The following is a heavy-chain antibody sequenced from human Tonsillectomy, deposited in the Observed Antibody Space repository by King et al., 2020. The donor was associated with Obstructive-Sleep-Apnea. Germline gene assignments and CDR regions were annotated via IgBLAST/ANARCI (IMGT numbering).Heavy chain of an antibody. J-gene: IGHJ4*02. CDR2: ISSSGDTM. V-gene: IGHV3-11*01. Sequence: VQLVESGGGLVKPGGSLRLSCAASGFTFSDYYMSWIRQAPGKGREWVSYISSSGDTMYYADSVKVRFTISRDNAKNSLYLQINNLRAEDTALYYCARDSLIQGSEYWGQGTLVTVSS. CDR1: GFTFSDYY. CDR3: ARDSLIQGSEY. D-gene: IGHD3-10*01.